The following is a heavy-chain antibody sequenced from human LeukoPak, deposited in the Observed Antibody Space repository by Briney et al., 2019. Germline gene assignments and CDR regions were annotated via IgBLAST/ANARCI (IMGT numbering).Heavy chain of an antibody. Sequence: KPLETLSLTCTVSGGSISSYYWSWIRQPPGKGLEWIGYIYTSGSTNYNPSLKSRVTISVDTSKNQFSLKLSSVTAADTAVYYCARHKMKGLGYSSGWPHWEDLTFDYWGQGTLVTVSS. CDR1: GGSISSYY. J-gene: IGHJ4*02. V-gene: IGHV4-4*09. CDR2: IYTSGST. D-gene: IGHD6-19*01. CDR3: ARHKMKGLGYSSGWPHWEDLTFDY.